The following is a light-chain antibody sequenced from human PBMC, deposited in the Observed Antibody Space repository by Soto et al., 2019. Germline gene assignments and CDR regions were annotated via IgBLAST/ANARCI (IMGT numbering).Light chain of an antibody. Sequence: QAVVTQEPSLTVSPGGTVTLTCGSSTGAVTSGLYPYWFQQKPGQAPRTLIYDTTNKHSWAPARFSGSLLGGKAALTLSGAQPEDEADYYCLLSYSGAQVFGGGTKVIVL. V-gene: IGLV7-46*01. CDR1: TGAVTSGLY. CDR3: LLSYSGAQV. J-gene: IGLJ2*01. CDR2: DTT.